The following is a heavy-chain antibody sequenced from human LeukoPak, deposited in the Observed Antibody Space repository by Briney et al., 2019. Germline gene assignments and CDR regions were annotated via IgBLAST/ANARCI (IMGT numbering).Heavy chain of an antibody. CDR3: ARTLWLHPFDY. Sequence: PSETLSLTCTVSGGSVSSYYWSWIRQPPGKGLERIGYIYYSGSTNYNPSLKSRVTISVDTSKNQFSLKLSSVTAADTAVYYCARTLWLHPFDYWGQGTLVTVSS. CDR2: IYYSGST. D-gene: IGHD5-18*01. J-gene: IGHJ4*02. CDR1: GGSVSSYY. V-gene: IGHV4-59*02.